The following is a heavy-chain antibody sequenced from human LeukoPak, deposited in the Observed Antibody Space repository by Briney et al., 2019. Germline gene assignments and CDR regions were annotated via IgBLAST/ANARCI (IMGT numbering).Heavy chain of an antibody. CDR2: IDPSSTYI. V-gene: IGHV3-11*06. J-gene: IGHJ4*02. D-gene: IGHD1-26*01. CDR3: ARDPGYSVDY. CDR1: GFTFSDYY. Sequence: NPGGSLRLSCAASGFTFSDYYMSWIRQAPGKGLEWVSSIDPSSTYIYYADSVKGRFTISRDNARNLLYLQMNSLRAEDTAVYYCARDPGYSVDYWGQGTLVTVSS.